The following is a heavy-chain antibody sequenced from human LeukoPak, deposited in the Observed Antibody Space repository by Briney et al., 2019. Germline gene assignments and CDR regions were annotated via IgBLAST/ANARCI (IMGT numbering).Heavy chain of an antibody. Sequence: GGSLRLSCAASGFTFSNYDMHWVRQATGKGLELVSAIGTAGDTYYPGSVKGRFTISRENAKNSLYLQMNSLRAGDTAVYYCARGPATVTASYYYYGMDVWGQGTTVTVSS. CDR1: GFTFSNYD. D-gene: IGHD4-17*01. CDR2: IGTAGDT. V-gene: IGHV3-13*01. J-gene: IGHJ6*02. CDR3: ARGPATVTASYYYYGMDV.